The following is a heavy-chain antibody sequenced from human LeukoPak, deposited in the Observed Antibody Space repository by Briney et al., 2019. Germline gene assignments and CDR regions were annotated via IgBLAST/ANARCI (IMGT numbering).Heavy chain of an antibody. CDR3: TTGSDVYNSFDP. D-gene: IGHD1-1*01. V-gene: IGHV3-15*01. J-gene: IGHJ5*02. CDR2: IKSKTDGGTT. CDR1: GFTFSNAW. Sequence: PGGSLRLSCAASGFTFSNAWMSWVRQAPGKGLEWVGRIKSKTDGGTTDYAAPVNGRFTISRDDSKNTLYLQMNSLKTEDTAVYYCTTGSDVYNSFDPWGQGTLVTVSS.